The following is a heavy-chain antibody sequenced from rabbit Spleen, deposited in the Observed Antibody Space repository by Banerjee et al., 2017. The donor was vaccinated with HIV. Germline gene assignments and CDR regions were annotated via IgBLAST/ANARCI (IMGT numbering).Heavy chain of an antibody. CDR3: ARDAGTSFSTYGMDL. D-gene: IGHD8-1*01. J-gene: IGHJ6*01. CDR2: IDTSDGDT. V-gene: IGHV1S45*01. Sequence: LEESGGGLVKPGGTLTLTCTVSGFSFSSNWICWVRQAPGKGLEWIACIDTSDGDTDYANWPKGRFTISKASSTTVTLQMTSLTAADTATYFCARDAGTSFSTYGMDLWGPGTWSPS. CDR1: GFSFSSNW.